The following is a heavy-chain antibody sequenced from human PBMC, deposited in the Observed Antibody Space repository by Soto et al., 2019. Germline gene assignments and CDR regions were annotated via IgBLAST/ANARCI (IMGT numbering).Heavy chain of an antibody. CDR3: ATSPYYDSSGHLVYGLDV. D-gene: IGHD3-22*01. V-gene: IGHV1-24*01. CDR1: GYTLTELS. Sequence: GASVKVSCKVSGYTLTELSMHWVRQAPGKGLEWMGGFDPEDGETIYAQKFQGRVTMTEDTSTDTAYMELSSLRSEDTAVYYCATSPYYDSSGHLVYGLDVWGQGTTVTVSS. CDR2: FDPEDGET. J-gene: IGHJ6*02.